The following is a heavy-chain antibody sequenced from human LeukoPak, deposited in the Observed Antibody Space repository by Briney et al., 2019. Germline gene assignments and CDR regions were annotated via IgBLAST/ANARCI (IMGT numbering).Heavy chain of an antibody. V-gene: IGHV3-23*01. D-gene: IGHD2-21*01. CDR1: GFTFSSYA. CDR2: ISGSAGTT. J-gene: IGHJ6*02. Sequence: PGRSLRLSCAASGFTFSSYAMSWVRQTPGKGLEWVSIISGSAGTTYYADSVKGRFTISRDNSKNTLYLQMNSLRAEDTAVYYCAKEDWRMDVWGQGTTVTVSS. CDR3: AKEDWRMDV.